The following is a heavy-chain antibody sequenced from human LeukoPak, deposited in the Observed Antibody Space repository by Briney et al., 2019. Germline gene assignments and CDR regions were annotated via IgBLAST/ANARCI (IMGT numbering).Heavy chain of an antibody. Sequence: SETLSLTCTVSGGSISSYYWSWIRQPPGQGLEWIGCIYYSGSTNYNPSLMNRVTISVDTSKNQFSLKLSSVTAADTAVYYCARGLLDGYTHPAAFDMWGQGTMVTVSS. CDR3: ARGLLDGYTHPAAFDM. CDR1: GGSISSYY. D-gene: IGHD5-24*01. CDR2: IYYSGST. V-gene: IGHV4-59*01. J-gene: IGHJ3*02.